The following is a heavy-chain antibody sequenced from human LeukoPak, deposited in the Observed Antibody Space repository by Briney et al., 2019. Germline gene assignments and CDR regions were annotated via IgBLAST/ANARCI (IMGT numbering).Heavy chain of an antibody. Sequence: GGSLRLSCAASGFTFSDYQMSWIRQAPGKGLEWVSYISSSGSATYYADSVKGRFTISRDNAKNSLYLQMNSLRAEDTAMYYCARGRGYCSSTNCYINFDYWGRGSLVTVSS. D-gene: IGHD2-2*02. J-gene: IGHJ4*02. CDR3: ARGRGYCSSTNCYINFDY. CDR1: GFTFSDYQ. V-gene: IGHV3-11*04. CDR2: ISSSGSAT.